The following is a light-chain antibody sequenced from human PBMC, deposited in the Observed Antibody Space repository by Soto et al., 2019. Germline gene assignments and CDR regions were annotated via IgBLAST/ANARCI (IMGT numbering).Light chain of an antibody. CDR3: QEYNSYPWT. Sequence: DIQMTQSPSTLSASVGDRVTITCRASQTISSWLAWYQQKPGKAPKLLIYKASSLESGVPSRFGGSASGTEFTLTISSLQPDDFATYYGQEYNSYPWTFGQGTKVEIK. CDR1: QTISSW. J-gene: IGKJ1*01. CDR2: KAS. V-gene: IGKV1-5*03.